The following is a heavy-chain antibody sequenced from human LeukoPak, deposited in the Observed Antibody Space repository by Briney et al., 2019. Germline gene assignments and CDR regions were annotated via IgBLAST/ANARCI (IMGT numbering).Heavy chain of an antibody. Sequence: SGGSLRLSCAASGFTFNNYEMNWVRQAPGKGLEWVSYISSSGRNKYYADSVRGRFTISRDNAMNSLYLQMNSLRAEDTALYYCARGIKIAAAGLYYYYYYYMDVWGKGTTVTVSS. J-gene: IGHJ6*03. CDR3: ARGIKIAAAGLYYYYYYYMDV. CDR2: ISSSGRNK. D-gene: IGHD6-13*01. CDR1: GFTFNNYE. V-gene: IGHV3-48*03.